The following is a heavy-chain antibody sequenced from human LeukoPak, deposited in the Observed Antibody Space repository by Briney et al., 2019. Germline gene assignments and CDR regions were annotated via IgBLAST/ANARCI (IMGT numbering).Heavy chain of an antibody. Sequence: PSETLSLTCAVYGGSFSGYYWSWIRQPPGKGLEWIGEINHSGSTNYNPSLKSRVTISVDASKNQFSLKLTSVAAADTAVYYCARAIIIGGTYFDYGGQGPLATVS. CDR2: INHSGST. V-gene: IGHV4-34*01. CDR1: GGSFSGYY. J-gene: IGHJ4*02. CDR3: ARAIIIGGTYFDY. D-gene: IGHD2-15*01.